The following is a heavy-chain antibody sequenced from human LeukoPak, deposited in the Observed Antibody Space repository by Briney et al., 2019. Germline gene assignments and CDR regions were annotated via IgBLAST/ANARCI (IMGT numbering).Heavy chain of an antibody. CDR2: IYWDDDK. Sequence: ESGPTLVKPTQTLTLTCTFSGFSLNTSGVGVGSIRQPPGKALEWLALIYWDDDKRYNPSLKSRLSITKDTSKNQVVLTMSNMDPVDTATYYCAHRRRLISASFFFDYWGQGTLVTVSS. V-gene: IGHV2-5*02. CDR3: AHRRRLISASFFFDY. J-gene: IGHJ4*02. CDR1: GFSLNTSGVG. D-gene: IGHD1-26*01.